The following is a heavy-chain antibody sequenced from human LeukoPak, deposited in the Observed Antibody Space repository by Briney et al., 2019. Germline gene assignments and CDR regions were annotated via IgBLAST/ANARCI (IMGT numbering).Heavy chain of an antibody. D-gene: IGHD6-13*01. CDR2: ISYSGST. J-gene: IGHJ4*02. Sequence: PSETLSLTCTVSAGSISNYYWSWIRQPPGKGLEWIGYISYSGSTNYNPSLKSRVTISVDTSKNQFSLKLSSVTAADTAVYYCARLGPAAGTSFDYWGQGTLATVSS. CDR1: AGSISNYY. V-gene: IGHV4-59*08. CDR3: ARLGPAAGTSFDY.